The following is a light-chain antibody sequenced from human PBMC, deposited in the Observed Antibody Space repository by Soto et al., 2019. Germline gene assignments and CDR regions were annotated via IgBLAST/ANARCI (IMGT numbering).Light chain of an antibody. CDR2: TTS. CDR1: QSISRY. Sequence: DIQMTQSPSSLSASVGDRVTITCRASQSISRYLNWYQQKPGKAPKLLIYTTSSLQSGVPSRFSGSGSGTDFTLTISSLHPEDFATYYCQQTYSTWTFGQGTKADNK. CDR3: QQTYSTWT. V-gene: IGKV1-39*01. J-gene: IGKJ1*01.